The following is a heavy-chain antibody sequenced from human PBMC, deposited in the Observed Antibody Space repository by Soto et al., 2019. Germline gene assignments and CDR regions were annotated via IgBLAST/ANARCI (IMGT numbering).Heavy chain of an antibody. CDR3: AHSRPARLLDL. Sequence: QITLKESGPPLVKPTQTLTLTCTFSGFSLTTSGVAVGWIRQLPRKALEWLALIYCDHDKRYSPSLNSRLTIPNDTSKNQVVLTMTNMDPVVTATYYCAHSRPARLLDLWGQRTLGIVSS. J-gene: IGHJ4*02. V-gene: IGHV2-5*02. CDR1: GFSLTTSGVA. CDR2: IYCDHDK. D-gene: IGHD6-6*01.